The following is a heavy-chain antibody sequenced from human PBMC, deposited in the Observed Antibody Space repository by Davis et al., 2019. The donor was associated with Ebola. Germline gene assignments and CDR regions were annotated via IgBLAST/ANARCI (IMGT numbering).Heavy chain of an antibody. CDR3: AHRPVQGAFDI. D-gene: IGHD1-1*01. CDR1: GFSLRPSGVG. CDR2: IYWDDDK. V-gene: IGHV2-5*02. J-gene: IGHJ3*02. Sequence: SGPTLVKPTQTLTLTCTFSGFSLRPSGVGVGWIRQPPGKALEWLALIYWDDDKRYSPSLKSRLTITKDTSKNQVVLTMTNMDPVDTATYYCAHRPVQGAFDIWGQGTMVTVSS.